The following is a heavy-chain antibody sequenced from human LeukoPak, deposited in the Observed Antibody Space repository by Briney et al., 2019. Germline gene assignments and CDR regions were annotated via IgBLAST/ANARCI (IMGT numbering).Heavy chain of an antibody. D-gene: IGHD2-2*01. Sequence: SETLSLTCAVYGGSFSGYYWSWIRQPPGKGLEWLGSIYYSGSTYYNPSLKSRVTISVDTSKNQFSLKVSSVTAADTAVYYCARMPQVVPVSYYFDYWGQGTLVTVSS. CDR2: IYYSGST. CDR3: ARMPQVVPVSYYFDY. CDR1: GGSFSGYY. V-gene: IGHV4-34*01. J-gene: IGHJ4*02.